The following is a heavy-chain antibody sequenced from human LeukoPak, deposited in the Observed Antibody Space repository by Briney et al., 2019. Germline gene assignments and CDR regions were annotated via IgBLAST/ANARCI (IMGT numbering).Heavy chain of an antibody. CDR3: ARQSIVVVPATGFPRPNRIGAFDI. D-gene: IGHD2-2*01. Sequence: GESLKISCKGSGYSFTSYWIGWVRQIAGKGLEWMGIIYPGDSDTRYSPSFQGQVTISADKSISTAYLQWSSLKASDTAMYYCARQSIVVVPATGFPRPNRIGAFDIWGQGTMVTVSS. CDR1: GYSFTSYW. V-gene: IGHV5-51*01. J-gene: IGHJ3*02. CDR2: IYPGDSDT.